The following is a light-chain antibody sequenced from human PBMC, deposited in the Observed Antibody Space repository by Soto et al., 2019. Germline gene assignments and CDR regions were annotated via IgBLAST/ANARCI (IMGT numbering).Light chain of an antibody. CDR1: RSDIGSYNY. J-gene: IGLJ1*01. CDR3: KSFTTSTTYV. Sequence: QSALTQPASVSGSPGQSIAISCTGTRSDIGSYNYVSWYQQHPGKAPKLMIYDVSNRPSGVSDRFSGSKSGNTASLTISGLQAEDEADYYCKSFTTSTTYVFGTGTKLTVL. V-gene: IGLV2-14*01. CDR2: DVS.